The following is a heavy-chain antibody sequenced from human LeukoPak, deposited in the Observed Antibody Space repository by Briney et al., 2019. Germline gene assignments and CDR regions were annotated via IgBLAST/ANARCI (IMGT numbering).Heavy chain of an antibody. J-gene: IGHJ4*02. CDR3: AKDPYDYVWGSYRYDFDY. D-gene: IGHD3-16*02. CDR2: ISGSGGST. Sequence: PGGSLRLSCAASGFTFSSYAMSWVRQPPGKGLEWVSAISGSGGSTYYADSVKGRFTISRDNSKNTLYLQMNSLRAEDTAVYYCAKDPYDYVWGSYRYDFDYWGQGTLVTVSS. V-gene: IGHV3-23*01. CDR1: GFTFSSYA.